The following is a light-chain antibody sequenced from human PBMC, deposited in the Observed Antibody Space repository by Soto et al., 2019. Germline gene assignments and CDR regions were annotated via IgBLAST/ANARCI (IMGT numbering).Light chain of an antibody. J-gene: IGLJ1*01. V-gene: IGLV2-14*01. CDR2: EVT. CDR3: LSHTTRRIYV. Sequence: QSVLTQPASVSGSPGQSITISCTGTSGDIGSYNRVSWYQQHPGKAPKLIIYEVTDRPSGVSNRFSGSKSANTASLTISGLKTEDEADYYCLSHTTRRIYVFGPGTKVTVL. CDR1: SGDIGSYNR.